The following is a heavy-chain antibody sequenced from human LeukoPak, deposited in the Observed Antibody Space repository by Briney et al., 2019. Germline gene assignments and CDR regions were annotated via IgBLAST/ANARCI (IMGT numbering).Heavy chain of an antibody. J-gene: IGHJ4*02. Sequence: SVKVSCKASGGTFSSYAISWVRQAPGQGLEWMGGIIPIFGTANYAQKFQGRVTITTDESKSTAYMELSSLRCDDTAVYYCARESFGVHNPGFDYWGQGTLVTVSS. V-gene: IGHV1-69*05. CDR2: IIPIFGTA. CDR3: ARESFGVHNPGFDY. D-gene: IGHD3-16*01. CDR1: GGTFSSYA.